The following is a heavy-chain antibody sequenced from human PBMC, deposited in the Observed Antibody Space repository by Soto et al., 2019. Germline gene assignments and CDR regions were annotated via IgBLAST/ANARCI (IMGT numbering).Heavy chain of an antibody. CDR3: ARVRIGYCSGGSCYSGYYFDY. CDR2: MNPNSGNT. CDR1: GYTFTSYD. V-gene: IGHV1-8*01. D-gene: IGHD2-15*01. Sequence: QVQLVQSGAEVKKTGASVKVSCKASGYTFTSYDINWVRQATGQGLEWMGWMNPNSGNTGYAQKFQGRVTMTRNTSISTAYMELSSLGSEDTAVYYCARVRIGYCSGGSCYSGYYFDYWGQGTLVTVSS. J-gene: IGHJ4*02.